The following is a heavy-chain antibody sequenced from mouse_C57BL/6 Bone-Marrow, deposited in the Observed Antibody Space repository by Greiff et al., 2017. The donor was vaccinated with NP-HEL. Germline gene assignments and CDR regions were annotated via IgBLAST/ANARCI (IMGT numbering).Heavy chain of an antibody. CDR3: ARNYGSSYLGYYFDY. D-gene: IGHD1-1*01. J-gene: IGHJ2*01. Sequence: EVMLVESGGGLVKPGGSLKLSCAASGFTFSDYGMHWVRQAPEKGLEWVAYISSGSSTIYYADTVKGRFTISRDNAKNTLFLQMTSLRSEDTAMYYCARNYGSSYLGYYFDYWGQGTTLTVSS. CDR2: ISSGSSTI. V-gene: IGHV5-17*01. CDR1: GFTFSDYG.